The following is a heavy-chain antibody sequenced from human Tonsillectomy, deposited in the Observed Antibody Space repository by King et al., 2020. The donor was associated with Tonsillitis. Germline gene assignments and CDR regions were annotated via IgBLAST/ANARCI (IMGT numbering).Heavy chain of an antibody. J-gene: IGHJ2*01. CDR1: GFTVSSNY. D-gene: IGHD3-9*01. V-gene: IGHV3-66*01. CDR2: IYSGGST. Sequence: VQLVESGGGLVQPGGSLRLSCAASGFTVSSNYMSWVRQAPGKGLEWGSFIYSGGSTYYADSVKGRFTISRDNSKNTPYLQMNSLRAEDTAVYYCARIQYYDILTGYFRGYFDLWGRGTLVTVSS. CDR3: ARIQYYDILTGYFRGYFDL.